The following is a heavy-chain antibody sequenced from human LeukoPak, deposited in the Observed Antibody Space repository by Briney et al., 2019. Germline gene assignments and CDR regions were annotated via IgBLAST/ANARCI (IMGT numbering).Heavy chain of an antibody. CDR3: ATVGKLRFLEWHNWFDP. Sequence: ASVKVSCKVSGYTLTELSMHWVRQAPGKGLEWMGGLDPEDGETIYAQKFQGRVTMTEDTSTDTAYMELSSLRSEDTAVYYCATVGKLRFLEWHNWFDPWGQGTLVTVSS. CDR1: GYTLTELS. CDR2: LDPEDGET. V-gene: IGHV1-24*01. D-gene: IGHD3-3*01. J-gene: IGHJ5*02.